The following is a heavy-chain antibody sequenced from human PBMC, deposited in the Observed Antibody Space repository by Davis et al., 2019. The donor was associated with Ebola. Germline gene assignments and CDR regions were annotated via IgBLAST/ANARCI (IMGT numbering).Heavy chain of an antibody. J-gene: IGHJ5*01. CDR2: ISSGSSYT. V-gene: IGHV3-11*06. CDR1: GFSFSDYY. Sequence: GESLKISCAASGFSFSDYYMSWIRQVPGKGLEWISEISSGSSYTNYADSVKGRFIISRDNAKDSVYLQMNSLRVEDSALYYCVRAGTFCSGGTCHEWFDPWGQGTLVTVSS. D-gene: IGHD2-15*01. CDR3: VRAGTFCSGGTCHEWFDP.